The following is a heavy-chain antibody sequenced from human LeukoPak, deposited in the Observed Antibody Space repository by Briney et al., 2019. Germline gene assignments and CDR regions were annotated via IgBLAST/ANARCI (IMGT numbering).Heavy chain of an antibody. CDR3: ARGRFGYCSGGSCYYFDY. J-gene: IGHJ4*02. Sequence: ASVKVSCKASGYTFTSYAMHWVRQAPGQRLEWMGWINAGNGNTKYSQKFQGRVTITRDTSASTAYMELSSLRSEDTAVYYCARGRFGYCSGGSCYYFDYWGQEPLVTVSS. D-gene: IGHD2-15*01. CDR2: INAGNGNT. V-gene: IGHV1-3*01. CDR1: GYTFTSYA.